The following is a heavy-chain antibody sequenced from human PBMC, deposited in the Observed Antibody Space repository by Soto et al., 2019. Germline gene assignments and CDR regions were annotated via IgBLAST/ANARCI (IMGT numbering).Heavy chain of an antibody. CDR3: VRANTLTSAWPFDY. V-gene: IGHV3-23*01. CDR1: GFTFSSYA. J-gene: IGHJ4*02. CDR2: XSXXSXT. Sequence: GGSLRLSCAASGFTFSSYAMSWVRQAPGKGLEXVSXXSXXSXTXXXDXXXGRFTISRDNAKNTVFLQMNSLRAEDTAVYYCVRANTLTSAWPFDYWGQGALVTVSS. D-gene: IGHD6-19*01.